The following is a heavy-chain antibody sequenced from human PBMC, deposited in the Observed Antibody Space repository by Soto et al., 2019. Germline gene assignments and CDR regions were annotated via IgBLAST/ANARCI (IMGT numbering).Heavy chain of an antibody. CDR3: AKIFSGWLDY. CDR1: GFTFSSYG. D-gene: IGHD6-19*01. Sequence: GVSLRLSCAASGFTFSSYGMHWVRQAPGKGLEWVAVISYDGSNKYYADSVKGRFTISRDNSKNTLYLQMNSLRAEDTAVYYCAKIFSGWLDYWGQGTLVNVSS. V-gene: IGHV3-30*18. CDR2: ISYDGSNK. J-gene: IGHJ4*02.